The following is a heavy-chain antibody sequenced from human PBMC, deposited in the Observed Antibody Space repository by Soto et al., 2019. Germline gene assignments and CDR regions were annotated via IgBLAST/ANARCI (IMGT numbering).Heavy chain of an antibody. J-gene: IGHJ4*02. Sequence: PSETLSLTCAVSGGSISSSNWWSWVRQPPGKGLEWIGEIYHSGSTNYNPSLKSRVTISVDKSKNQFSLKLSSVTAEDTAVYYCAKDAIVVVAATKYYFDYWGQGTLVTVSS. CDR3: AKDAIVVVAATKYYFDY. CDR1: GGSISSSNW. CDR2: IYHSGST. V-gene: IGHV4-4*02. D-gene: IGHD2-15*01.